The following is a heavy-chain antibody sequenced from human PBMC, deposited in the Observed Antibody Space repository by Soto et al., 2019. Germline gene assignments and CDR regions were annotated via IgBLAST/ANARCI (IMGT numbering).Heavy chain of an antibody. CDR1: GGSISSYY. Sequence: SETLSLTCTVSGGSISSYYWSWIRQPPGKGLEWIGYIYYSGSTNCNPSLKSRVTISVDTSRNQFSLKLSSVTAADTAVYYCARGYCSGGSCPNDYWGQGTLVTVSS. CDR3: ARGYCSGGSCPNDY. D-gene: IGHD2-15*01. CDR2: IYYSGST. V-gene: IGHV4-59*01. J-gene: IGHJ4*02.